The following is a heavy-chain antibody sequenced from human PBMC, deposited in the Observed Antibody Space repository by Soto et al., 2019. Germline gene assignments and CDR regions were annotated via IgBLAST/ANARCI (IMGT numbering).Heavy chain of an antibody. J-gene: IGHJ6*02. D-gene: IGHD6-6*01. Sequence: LSLTCTVSGCSISSGGYYWGWIRQHPGKGLEWIGYIYYSGSTYYNPSLKSRVTISVDTSKNQCSLKVSSVTAADTAVYYCAVTGYSSSPGYYGMDVWGQGTTVTVSS. CDR1: GCSISSGGYY. CDR2: IYYSGST. CDR3: AVTGYSSSPGYYGMDV. V-gene: IGHV4-31*03.